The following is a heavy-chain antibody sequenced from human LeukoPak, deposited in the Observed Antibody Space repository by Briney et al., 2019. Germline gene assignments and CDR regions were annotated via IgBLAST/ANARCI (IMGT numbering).Heavy chain of an antibody. CDR2: IFYSGST. Sequence: SETLSLTCTVSGGSINSCYWSWIRQSPGKGLEWIGNIFYSGSTNYNPSLKSRVTISIDTSKNQFSLKLSSVTAADTAVYYCASSSGWYRYFDYWGQGTLVTVSS. D-gene: IGHD6-13*01. CDR3: ASSSGWYRYFDY. CDR1: GGSINSCY. J-gene: IGHJ4*02. V-gene: IGHV4-59*01.